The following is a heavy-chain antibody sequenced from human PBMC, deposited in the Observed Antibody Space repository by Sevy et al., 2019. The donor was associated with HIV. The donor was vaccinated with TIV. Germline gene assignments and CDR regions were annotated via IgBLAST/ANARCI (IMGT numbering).Heavy chain of an antibody. Sequence: GGSLRLSCAASGFTFSDYYMSWIRQAPGKGLEWVSYISSSGSTIYYADSVKGRFTISRDNAKNSLYLQMNSLRAEDTAVYYCARVGPAAGIRRYYFDYWGQGTLVTVSS. CDR1: GFTFSDYY. V-gene: IGHV3-11*01. CDR3: ARVGPAAGIRRYYFDY. CDR2: ISSSGSTI. J-gene: IGHJ4*02. D-gene: IGHD6-13*01.